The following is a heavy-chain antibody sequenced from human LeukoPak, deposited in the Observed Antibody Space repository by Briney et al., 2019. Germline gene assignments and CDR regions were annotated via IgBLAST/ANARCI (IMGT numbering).Heavy chain of an antibody. Sequence: SETLSLTCAVYGESFSGYYWSWILQPPGKGLVWIGEINHSGSTNYNTSLKSRVTISGDTSKNQFALKLSSVTAADTAVYFCARVGYSYVINDWSRTGLGAYPTKYYYHMDVWGKGTTVTVSS. V-gene: IGHV4-34*01. J-gene: IGHJ6*03. CDR1: GESFSGYY. D-gene: IGHD5-18*01. CDR2: INHSGST. CDR3: ARVGYSYVINDWSRTGLGAYPTKYYYHMDV.